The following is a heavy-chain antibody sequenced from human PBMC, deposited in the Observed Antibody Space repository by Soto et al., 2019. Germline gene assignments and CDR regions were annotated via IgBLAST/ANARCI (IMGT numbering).Heavy chain of an antibody. CDR3: ARAYTYDFGQ. J-gene: IGHJ4*02. D-gene: IGHD2-21*01. V-gene: IGHV2-5*01. Sequence: QINLKESAPTLVKPTQTITLTCSFSGFSFGVSGEGVRLIRQHPGRALEWLGLVFWNDVKRYSPSLDSRLTLTKEHSNHQVFLTGTNLEPGDTGTYYCARAYTYDFGQWGQGTLVTVSS. CDR2: VFWNDVK. CDR1: GFSFGVSGEG.